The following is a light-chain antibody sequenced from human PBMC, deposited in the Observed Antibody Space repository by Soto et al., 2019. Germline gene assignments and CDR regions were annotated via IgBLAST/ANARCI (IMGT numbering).Light chain of an antibody. V-gene: IGLV4-69*01. CDR3: QTWGTGIRV. J-gene: IGLJ3*02. Sequence: QPVLTQSPSASASPGASVKLTCTLSSGHSSYAIAWHQQQPEKGPRYLMKLNSDGSHSKGDGIPDRFSGSRSGAERYLTISSLQSEDEADYYCQTWGTGIRVFGGGTKVTVL. CDR1: SGHSSYA. CDR2: LNSDGSH.